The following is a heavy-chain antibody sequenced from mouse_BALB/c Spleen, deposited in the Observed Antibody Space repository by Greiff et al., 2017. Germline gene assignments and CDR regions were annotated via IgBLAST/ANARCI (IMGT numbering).Heavy chain of an antibody. D-gene: IGHD2-10*01. CDR3: ARRKAYYGNFYWYFDV. CDR1: GFTFSSYG. Sequence: EVKLMESGGGLVQPGGSLKLSCAASGFTFSSYGMSWVRQTPDKRLELVATINSNGGSTYYPDSVKGRFTISRDNAKNTLYLQMSSLKSEDTAMYYCARRKAYYGNFYWYFDVWGAGTTVTVSS. V-gene: IGHV5-6-3*01. CDR2: INSNGGST. J-gene: IGHJ1*01.